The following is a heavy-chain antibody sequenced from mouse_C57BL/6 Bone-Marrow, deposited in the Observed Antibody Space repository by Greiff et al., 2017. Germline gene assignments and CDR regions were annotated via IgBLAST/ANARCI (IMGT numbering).Heavy chain of an antibody. Sequence: VQLQQPGAELVMPGASVKLSCKASGYTFTSYWMHWVKQRPGQGLEWIGEIDPSDSYTNYNQKFKGKSTLTVDKSSSTAYMQLSSLPSEDSAVYFCARSDYYGSSYEDARDYWGQGTSVPVPS. V-gene: IGHV1-69*01. CDR2: IDPSDSYT. D-gene: IGHD1-1*01. CDR3: ARSDYYGSSYEDARDY. CDR1: GYTFTSYW. J-gene: IGHJ4*01.